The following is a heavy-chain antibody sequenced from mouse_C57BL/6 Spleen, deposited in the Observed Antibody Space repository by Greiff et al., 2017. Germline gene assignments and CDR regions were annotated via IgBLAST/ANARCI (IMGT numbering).Heavy chain of an antibody. Sequence: VQLKESGAELVRPGPSVKLSCTASGFNIKDDYMHWVKQRPEQGLEWIGWIDPENGDTEYASKFQGKATITADTSSNTAYLQLSSLTSEDTAVYYCTIGQLRLPEYWGQGTTLTVSS. CDR1: GFNIKDDY. J-gene: IGHJ2*01. CDR2: IDPENGDT. V-gene: IGHV14-4*01. D-gene: IGHD3-2*02. CDR3: TIGQLRLPEY.